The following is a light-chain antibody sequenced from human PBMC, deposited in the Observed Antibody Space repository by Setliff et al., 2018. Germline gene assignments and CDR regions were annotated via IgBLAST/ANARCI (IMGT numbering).Light chain of an antibody. Sequence: QSVLTQPASVSGSPGQSITISCSGTIGDVGAYDFVSWYQHHPGKAPKLVIYEVTNRLSGISNRFSGSKSGNSASLIISGLQAEDEADYYCSAYTSSSTYVFGTGTKGTVL. CDR3: SAYTSSSTYV. CDR1: IGDVGAYDF. CDR2: EVT. J-gene: IGLJ1*01. V-gene: IGLV2-14*01.